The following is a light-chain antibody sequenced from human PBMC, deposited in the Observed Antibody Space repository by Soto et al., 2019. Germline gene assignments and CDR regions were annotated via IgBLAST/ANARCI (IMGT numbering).Light chain of an antibody. V-gene: IGLV2-14*01. CDR1: SSDVGYYDY. CDR3: SSYTSSSTLGV. Sequence: QSALTQPASVSGSPGQSITISCTGTSSDVGYYDYVSWYQQHPGKAPKLMIYAVSSRPSGVSNRFSGSKSGNTTSLTISGFQAEDEADYYCSSYTSSSTLGVFGTGTRSPS. J-gene: IGLJ1*01. CDR2: AVS.